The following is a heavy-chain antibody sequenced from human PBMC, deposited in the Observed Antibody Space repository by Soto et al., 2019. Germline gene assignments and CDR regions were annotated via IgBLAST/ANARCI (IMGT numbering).Heavy chain of an antibody. CDR3: AKDVRDSSGYYYQPLDY. D-gene: IGHD3-22*01. V-gene: IGHV3-23*01. CDR1: GFTFSNYA. Sequence: VGSLRLSCAASGFTFSNYAMSWVRQAPGKGLEWVSAISGSTISTYYADSVKGRFTISRDNSKNTLYLQMNSLRAEDTAVYYCAKDVRDSSGYYYQPLDYWGQGTLVTVSS. CDR2: ISGSTIST. J-gene: IGHJ4*02.